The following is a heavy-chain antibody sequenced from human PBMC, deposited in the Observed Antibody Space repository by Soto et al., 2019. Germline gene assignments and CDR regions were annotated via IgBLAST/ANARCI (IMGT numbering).Heavy chain of an antibody. CDR3: ARALLGYCSGGSCYSGSDY. Sequence: ASVKVSCKASGYTFTSYGISWVRQAPGQGLEWMGWISAYNGNTNYAQKLQGRVTMTTDTSTSTAYMELRSLRSDDTAVYYCARALLGYCSGGSCYSGSDYWGQGTLVTVSS. D-gene: IGHD2-15*01. CDR2: ISAYNGNT. CDR1: GYTFTSYG. V-gene: IGHV1-18*04. J-gene: IGHJ4*02.